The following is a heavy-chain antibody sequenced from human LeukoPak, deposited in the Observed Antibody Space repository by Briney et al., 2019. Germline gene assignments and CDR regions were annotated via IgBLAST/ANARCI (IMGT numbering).Heavy chain of an antibody. CDR2: MNIDGSEK. V-gene: IGHV3-7*01. Sequence: AGGSLRLSCAASGFTSSSYWMGWVRQAPGKRLEWVANMNIDGSEKYYADSAKGRFTISRDNARNSVYLQMNSLRVEDTAVYYCARDPVEWELLLDYWGQGTLVTVSS. D-gene: IGHD1-26*01. J-gene: IGHJ4*02. CDR1: GFTSSSYW. CDR3: ARDPVEWELLLDY.